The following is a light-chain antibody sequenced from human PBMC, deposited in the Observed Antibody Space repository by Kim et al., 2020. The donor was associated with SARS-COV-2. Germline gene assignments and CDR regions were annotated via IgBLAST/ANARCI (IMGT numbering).Light chain of an antibody. CDR2: EDN. J-gene: IGLJ3*02. CDR1: SGSIASNY. Sequence: VTISCAPSSGSIASNYVQWYQQRPGSAPTTVIYEDNQRPSGVPDRFSGSIDSSSNSASLTISGLKTEDEADYYCQSYDSSNRHWVFGGGTQLTVL. CDR3: QSYDSSNRHWV. V-gene: IGLV6-57*03.